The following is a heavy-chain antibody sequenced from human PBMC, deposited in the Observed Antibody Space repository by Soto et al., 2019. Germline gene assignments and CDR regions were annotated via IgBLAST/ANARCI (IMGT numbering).Heavy chain of an antibody. J-gene: IGHJ4*02. V-gene: IGHV4-34*01. CDR2: INHSGST. CDR3: ARGLPPSLPFDY. CDR1: GGSFSGYY. D-gene: IGHD2-15*01. Sequence: ASETLSLTCAVYGGSFSGYYWSWIRQPPGKGLEWIGEINHSGSTNYNPSLKSRVTISVDTSKNQFSLKLSSVTAADTAVYYCARGLPPSLPFDYWGQGTLVTVSS.